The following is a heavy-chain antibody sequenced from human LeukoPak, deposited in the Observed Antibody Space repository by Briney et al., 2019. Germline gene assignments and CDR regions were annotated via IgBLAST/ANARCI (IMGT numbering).Heavy chain of an antibody. D-gene: IGHD2-21*01. CDR2: INQDGSEK. V-gene: IGHV3-7*01. J-gene: IGHJ4*02. CDR3: ARAFFSGLVYIYCACSY. CDR1: GFSFSSYW. Sequence: GGSLRLSCAASGFSFSSYWMSWVRQAPGKGLEWVANINQDGSEKYYVDSVKGRFTISRDNAKNSLYLQMNSLRAEDTAVYYCARAFFSGLVYIYCACSYWCQGTLLTVSS.